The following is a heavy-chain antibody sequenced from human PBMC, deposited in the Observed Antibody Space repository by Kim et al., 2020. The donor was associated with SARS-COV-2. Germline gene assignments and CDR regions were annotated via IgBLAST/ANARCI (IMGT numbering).Heavy chain of an antibody. CDR2: IVVGSGNT. CDR3: AAPYSGSYSRRGFDY. Sequence: SVKVSCKASGFTFTSSAVQWVRQARGQRLEWIGWIVVGSGNTNYAQKFQERVTITRDMSTSTAYMELSSLRSEDTAVYYCAAPYSGSYSRRGFDYWGQGTLVTVSS. CDR1: GFTFTSSA. D-gene: IGHD1-26*01. J-gene: IGHJ4*02. V-gene: IGHV1-58*01.